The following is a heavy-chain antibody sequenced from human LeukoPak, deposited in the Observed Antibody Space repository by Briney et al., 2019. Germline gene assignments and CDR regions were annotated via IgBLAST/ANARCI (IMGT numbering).Heavy chain of an antibody. V-gene: IGHV5-51*01. J-gene: IGHJ4*02. D-gene: IGHD6-19*01. Sequence: GESLKISCKGSGYSFTSYWIGWVRQMPGKGLEWIGIIYPGESDTRYSSSFHGQVTISADKSISTAYLQWSSLKASDTAMYYCARQEGSSGWFDYWGQGTLVTVSS. CDR2: IYPGESDT. CDR3: ARQEGSSGWFDY. CDR1: GYSFTSYW.